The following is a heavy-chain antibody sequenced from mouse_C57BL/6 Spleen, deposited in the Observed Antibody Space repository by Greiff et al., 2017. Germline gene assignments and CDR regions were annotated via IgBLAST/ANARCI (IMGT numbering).Heavy chain of an antibody. CDR2: IDPSDSYT. D-gene: IGHD1-1*01. CDR1: GYTFTSYW. CDR3: ARSETTVVAFDY. V-gene: IGHV1-50*01. J-gene: IGHJ2*01. Sequence: QVQLQQSGAELVKPGASVKLSCKASGYTFTSYWMQWVKQRPGQGLEWIGEIDPSDSYTNYNQKFKGKATLTVDTSSSTAYMQLSSLTSEDSAVYYCARSETTVVAFDYWGQGTTLTVSS.